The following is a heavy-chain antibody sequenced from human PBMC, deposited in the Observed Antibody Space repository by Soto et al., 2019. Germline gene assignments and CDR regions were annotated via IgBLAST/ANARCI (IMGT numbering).Heavy chain of an antibody. J-gene: IGHJ4*02. D-gene: IGHD3-10*01. V-gene: IGHV3-20*04. CDR2: INWNGGTT. CDR1: GFIFDDYG. CDR3: AKSQSPMVRGVIESFDY. Sequence: PGGSLRLSCVASGFIFDDYGMNWVRQVPGKGLEWVSGINWNGGTTHYADSVKGRFTISRDNAKNSLYLQMNSLRAEDTALYYCAKSQSPMVRGVIESFDYWGQGTLFTVS.